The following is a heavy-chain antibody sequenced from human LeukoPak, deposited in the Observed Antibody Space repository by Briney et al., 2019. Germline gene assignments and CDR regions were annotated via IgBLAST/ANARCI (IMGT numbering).Heavy chain of an antibody. CDR1: GGTFSSYA. V-gene: IGHV1-69*05. CDR2: IIPIFGTA. D-gene: IGHD6-19*01. J-gene: IGHJ4*02. CDR3: ASQSEGAVAGYYFDY. Sequence: SVKVSCKASGGTFSSYAISWVRQAPGQGLEWMGRIIPIFGTANYAQKFQGRVTITTDESTSTAYMELSSLRSEDTAVYYCASQSEGAVAGYYFDYWGQGILVTVSS.